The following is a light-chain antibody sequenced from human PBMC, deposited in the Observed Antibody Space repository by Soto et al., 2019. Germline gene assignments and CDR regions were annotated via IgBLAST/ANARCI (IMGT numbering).Light chain of an antibody. V-gene: IGKV3-11*01. Sequence: EIVLTQSPATLSLSPGERATLSCRASQTVNNYLAWYQQKPGQAPRLLIYDVFNRATGIPARFSGSGSGTDFTLTISSLEPEDFAVYYCQQHGNSRWFTFGGGTRVDIK. J-gene: IGKJ4*01. CDR2: DVF. CDR1: QTVNNY. CDR3: QQHGNSRWFT.